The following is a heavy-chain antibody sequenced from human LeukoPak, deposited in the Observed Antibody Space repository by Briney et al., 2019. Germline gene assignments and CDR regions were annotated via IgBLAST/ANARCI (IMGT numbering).Heavy chain of an antibody. CDR3: ARGGPERPTPLYSSSCFDI. CDR1: GGSISSYY. J-gene: IGHJ3*02. CDR2: IYYSGST. Sequence: SETLSLTCTVSGGSISSYYWSWIRQPPGKGLEWIGYIYYSGSTNYNPSLKSRVTISVDTSKNQFSLKLSSVTAADTAVYYCARGGPERPTPLYSSSCFDIWGQGTMVTVSS. D-gene: IGHD6-13*01. V-gene: IGHV4-59*12.